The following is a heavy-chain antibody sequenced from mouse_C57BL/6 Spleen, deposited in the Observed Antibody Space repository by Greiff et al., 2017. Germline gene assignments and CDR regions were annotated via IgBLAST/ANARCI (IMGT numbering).Heavy chain of an antibody. V-gene: IGHV1-55*01. D-gene: IGHD1-1*01. Sequence: VQLQQPGAELVKPGASVKMSCKASGYTFTSYWITWVKQRPGQGLEWIGDIYPGSGSTNYNEKFKSKATLTVDTSSSPAYMQLRSLTSESSAVYCCARQRARLLRSDYWGQGTTVTVSS. J-gene: IGHJ2*01. CDR2: IYPGSGST. CDR1: GYTFTSYW. CDR3: ARQRARLLRSDY.